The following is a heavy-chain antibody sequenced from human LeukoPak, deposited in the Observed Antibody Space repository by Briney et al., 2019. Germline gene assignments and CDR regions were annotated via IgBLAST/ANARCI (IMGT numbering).Heavy chain of an antibody. V-gene: IGHV1-18*01. Sequence: ASVKVSCKASGYTFTSYGISWGRQAPGQGLEWMGWISAYNGNTNYAQKLQGRVTMTTDTSTSTAYMELRSLRSDDTAVYYCARELAYCGGDCYSSFDYWGQGTLVTVSS. J-gene: IGHJ4*02. CDR2: ISAYNGNT. CDR1: GYTFTSYG. CDR3: ARELAYCGGDCYSSFDY. D-gene: IGHD2-21*02.